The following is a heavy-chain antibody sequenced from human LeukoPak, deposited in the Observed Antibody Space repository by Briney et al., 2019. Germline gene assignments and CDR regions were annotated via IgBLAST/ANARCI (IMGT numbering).Heavy chain of an antibody. CDR2: IFHSGST. J-gene: IGHJ3*02. CDR1: GYSISSGLY. CDR3: ARANYYDTSGYSRGAFDI. Sequence: SETLSLTCSVSGYSISSGLYWGWIRQPPGKGLEWIGSIFHSGSTYYNPSLKSRVTISVDTSKNQFSLKLSSVTATDTAVYYCARANYYDTSGYSRGAFDIWGQGTMVTVSS. D-gene: IGHD3-22*01. V-gene: IGHV4-38-2*02.